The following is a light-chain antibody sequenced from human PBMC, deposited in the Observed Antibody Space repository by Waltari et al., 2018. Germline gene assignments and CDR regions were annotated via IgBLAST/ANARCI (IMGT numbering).Light chain of an antibody. J-gene: IGLJ1*01. CDR1: SSDIGAHNF. Sequence: QSALTQPASVSGSPGPSITISCTGTSSDIGAHNFVSCYQKHPGKAPKVMIYDVNNLPSGVSSRFSGSKSGNTASLTISGLQAEDEADYYCSSYTTGSTRYVFGSGTKVTVL. CDR3: SSYTTGSTRYV. CDR2: DVN. V-gene: IGLV2-14*03.